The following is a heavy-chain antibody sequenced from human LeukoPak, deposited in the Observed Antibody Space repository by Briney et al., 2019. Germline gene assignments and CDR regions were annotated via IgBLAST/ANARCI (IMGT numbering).Heavy chain of an antibody. Sequence: PGGSLRLSCTVSGFTVSSNSMSWVRQAPGKGLEWVSSISSRSSYIYYADSVKGRFTISRDNAKNSLYLQMNSLRAEDTAVYHCARDRLLEDRDHYYYYYMDVWGKGTTVTVSS. J-gene: IGHJ6*03. CDR1: GFTVSSNS. CDR3: ARDRLLEDRDHYYYYYMDV. V-gene: IGHV3-21*01. CDR2: ISSRSSYI. D-gene: IGHD1-1*01.